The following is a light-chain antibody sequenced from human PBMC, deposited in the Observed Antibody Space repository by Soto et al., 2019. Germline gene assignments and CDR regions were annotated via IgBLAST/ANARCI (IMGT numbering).Light chain of an antibody. J-gene: IGKJ5*01. CDR2: KAS. V-gene: IGKV1-5*03. CDR1: KSISSW. Sequence: DIQMTQSPSTLSAFVGDRVTITCRASKSISSWLAWYQQKPGKAPKPLIYKASSLESGVPSRFSGSGSGTEFTLTISSLQPDDSATYYCQQSFSPHIAFGQGTRL. CDR3: QQSFSPHIA.